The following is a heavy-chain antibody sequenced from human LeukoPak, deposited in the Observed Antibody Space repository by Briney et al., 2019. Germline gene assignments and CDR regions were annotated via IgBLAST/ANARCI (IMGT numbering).Heavy chain of an antibody. CDR2: IYDDGTT. Sequence: PSETLSLTCSVSGGSTNGNYWTWIRQPPGKGLEWIGYIYDDGTTNYNPSLESRLTMSIDRSASHFSLTLRSVTAADTAVYYCARVFRGAVTANWFDLWGQGTLVSVSS. J-gene: IGHJ5*02. D-gene: IGHD2-21*02. V-gene: IGHV4-59*01. CDR3: ARVFRGAVTANWFDL. CDR1: GGSTNGNY.